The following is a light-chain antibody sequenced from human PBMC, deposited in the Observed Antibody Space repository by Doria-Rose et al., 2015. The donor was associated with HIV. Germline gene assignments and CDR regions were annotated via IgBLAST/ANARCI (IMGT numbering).Light chain of an antibody. V-gene: IGKV3-20*01. CDR1: QSFSSTY. CDR2: DGS. Sequence: TQSPGTLSLSPGERATLSCRASQSFSSTYLAWYQQKPGQAPSLLIYDGSTRATGIPDRFSASGSGTDFTITINRLEPEDFALYYRHQYGTSWTFGQGTKVEI. CDR3: HQYGTSWT. J-gene: IGKJ1*01.